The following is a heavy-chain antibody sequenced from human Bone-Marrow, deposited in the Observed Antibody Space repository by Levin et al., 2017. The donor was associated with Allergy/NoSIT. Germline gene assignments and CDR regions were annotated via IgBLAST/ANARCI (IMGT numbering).Heavy chain of an antibody. CDR2: ISYDGNNK. V-gene: IGHV3-30-3*01. D-gene: IGHD1-26*01. CDR3: ARGRNTVMELALDY. J-gene: IGHJ4*01. CDR1: GFPFSYYS. Sequence: GGSLRLSCAASGFPFSYYSMHWVRQAPGKGLEWVAVISYDGNNKNYADSVKGRFTISRDTSKNTLYVQMNSLRGEDTAVYDCARGRNTVMELALDYWGQGTLVTVSS.